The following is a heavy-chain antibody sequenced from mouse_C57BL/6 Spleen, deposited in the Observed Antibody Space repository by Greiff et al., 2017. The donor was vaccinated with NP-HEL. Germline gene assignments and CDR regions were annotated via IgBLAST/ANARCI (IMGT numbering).Heavy chain of an antibody. CDR2: IWCDDDN. Sequence: QVTLKVSGPGILQPSPTLSLSCSSSGFSLSTFGMGVGWIRQPSGKGLEWLAHIWCDDDNYYNPALKSPPIISKDTSKNQEFLKIANVDTADTATDYCARIRGVTTAALDYGGQGTSVTVAS. V-gene: IGHV8-8*01. CDR3: ARIRGVTTAALDY. D-gene: IGHD2-1*01. J-gene: IGHJ4*01. CDR1: GFSLSTFGMG.